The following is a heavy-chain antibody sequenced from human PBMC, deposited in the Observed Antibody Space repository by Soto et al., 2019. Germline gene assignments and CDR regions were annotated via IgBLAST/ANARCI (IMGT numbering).Heavy chain of an antibody. J-gene: IGHJ4*02. CDR3: ANYQPMTQPRPYFDY. Sequence: EVQLLESGGDLIQPGGSLRLSCAASGFTFSSYAMSWVRQAPGKGLGWVSAISSSGGSTFYADSVKGRFTISRDNSRNTLYLQMNSLRAEDTAIYYWANYQPMTQPRPYFDYWGQGTLVTVSS. CDR1: GFTFSSYA. CDR2: ISSSGGST. D-gene: IGHD3-22*01. V-gene: IGHV3-23*01.